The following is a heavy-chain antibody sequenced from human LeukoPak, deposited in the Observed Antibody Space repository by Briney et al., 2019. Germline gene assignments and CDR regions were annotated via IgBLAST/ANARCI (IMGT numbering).Heavy chain of an antibody. V-gene: IGHV3-21*01. Sequence: GGALRDSPAAPGFSFIISSMNWSGQAPGKGLERGSSISRSSSYIYYAYSVKGRFTISRDNAKNSLYLQMNSLRAEDTAVYYCARGSDFWSGYYVYWGQGTLVTVSS. CDR2: ISRSSSYI. J-gene: IGHJ4*02. D-gene: IGHD3-3*01. CDR3: ARGSDFWSGYYVY. CDR1: GFSFIISS.